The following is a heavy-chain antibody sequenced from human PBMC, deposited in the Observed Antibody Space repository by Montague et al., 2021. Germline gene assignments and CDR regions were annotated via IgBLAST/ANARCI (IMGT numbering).Heavy chain of an antibody. V-gene: IGHV3-30-3*01. J-gene: IGHJ5*02. CDR3: ARWRVYYDSSGYAA. Sequence: SLRLSCAASGFTFSTFPMHWVRQAPGKGLEWVALISHDGSNKYYADSVRGRFTVSRDNSKNTLYLQTSSLRADDTAVYYCARWRVYYDSSGYAAWGQGTLVTVSS. CDR1: GFTFSTFP. D-gene: IGHD3-22*01. CDR2: ISHDGSNK.